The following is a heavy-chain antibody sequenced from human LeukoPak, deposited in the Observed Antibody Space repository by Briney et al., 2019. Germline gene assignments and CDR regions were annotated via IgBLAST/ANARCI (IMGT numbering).Heavy chain of an antibody. V-gene: IGHV4-34*01. Sequence: SETLSLTCAVYGGSFSGYYWSWIRQLPGKGLEWIGEINHSGSTNYNPSLKSRVTISVDTSKNQFSLKLSSVTAADTAVYYCARYPDYYGSAYFDYWGQGTLVTVSS. CDR2: INHSGST. CDR1: GGSFSGYY. D-gene: IGHD3-10*01. CDR3: ARYPDYYGSAYFDY. J-gene: IGHJ4*02.